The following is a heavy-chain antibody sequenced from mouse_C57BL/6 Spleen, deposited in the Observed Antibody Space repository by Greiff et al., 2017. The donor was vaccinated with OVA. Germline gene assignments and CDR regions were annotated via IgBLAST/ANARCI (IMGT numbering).Heavy chain of an antibody. V-gene: IGHV1-82*01. Sequence: QVQLQQSGPELVKPGASVKISCKASGYAFSSSWMNWVKQRPGKGLEWIGRIYPGDGDTNYNGKFKGKATLTADKSSSTAYMQLSRLTSEDSAVYFCASERGTFDYWGQGTTLTVSS. J-gene: IGHJ2*01. CDR2: IYPGDGDT. D-gene: IGHD2-14*01. CDR1: GYAFSSSW. CDR3: ASERGTFDY.